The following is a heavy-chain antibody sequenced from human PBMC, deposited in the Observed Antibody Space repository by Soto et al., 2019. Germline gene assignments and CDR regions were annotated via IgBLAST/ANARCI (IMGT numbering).Heavy chain of an antibody. Sequence: GGSLRLSCAASGFTFSSYAMSWVRQAPGKGLEWVSAISGSGGSTYYADSVKGRFTISRDNSKNTLYLQMNSLRAEDTAVYYCAKDSSGWYFTSYYYYGMEVWGQGPTVTVSS. D-gene: IGHD6-19*01. CDR3: AKDSSGWYFTSYYYYGMEV. CDR2: ISGSGGST. J-gene: IGHJ6*02. CDR1: GFTFSSYA. V-gene: IGHV3-23*01.